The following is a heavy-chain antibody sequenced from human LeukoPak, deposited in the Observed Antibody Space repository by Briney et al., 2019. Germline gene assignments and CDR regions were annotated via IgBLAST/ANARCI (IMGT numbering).Heavy chain of an antibody. CDR3: ARVPRERFGEIDWFDP. CDR2: IYYSGST. J-gene: IGHJ5*02. V-gene: IGHV4-59*01. D-gene: IGHD3-10*01. CDR1: GGSISSYY. Sequence: PSETLSLTCTVSGGSISSYYWSWIRQPPGKGLEWIGYIYYSGSTNYNPSLKSRVTISVDTSKNQFSLKLSSVTAADTAVYYCARVPRERFGEIDWFDPWGQGTLVTVSS.